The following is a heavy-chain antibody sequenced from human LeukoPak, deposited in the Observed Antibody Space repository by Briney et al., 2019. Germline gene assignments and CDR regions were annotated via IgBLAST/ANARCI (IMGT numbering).Heavy chain of an antibody. V-gene: IGHV4-34*01. CDR3: SGIRGSKWVARFGY. J-gene: IGHJ4*02. CDR2: INHSGST. CDR1: GGSFSGYY. Sequence: PSETLSLTCAVYGGSFSGYYWSWIRQSPGKGLEWIREINHSGSTNYNPSLKSRVTISVDTSKNQFSLKLSSVTAADTSVYYCSGIRGSKWVARFGYRGQGTLVTVSS. D-gene: IGHD6-19*01.